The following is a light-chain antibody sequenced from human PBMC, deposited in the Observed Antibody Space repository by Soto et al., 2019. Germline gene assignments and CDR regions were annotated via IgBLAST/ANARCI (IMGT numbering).Light chain of an antibody. CDR1: QSVLYNSNNKTS. J-gene: IGKJ1*01. Sequence: DIVMTQSPDSLAVSLGERATINCTSSQSVLYNSNNKTSLAWYQQKQGKHPKLLIYRASTRESRVPDRFSGSGSGTAFTLSVSSLQAEDVAVYYGQQYYSTPPTFGQGTKVEIK. CDR2: RAS. V-gene: IGKV4-1*01. CDR3: QQYYSTPPT.